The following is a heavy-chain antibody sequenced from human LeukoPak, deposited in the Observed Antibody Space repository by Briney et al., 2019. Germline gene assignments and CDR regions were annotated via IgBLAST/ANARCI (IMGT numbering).Heavy chain of an antibody. CDR3: AGSVAVAGIDY. D-gene: IGHD6-19*01. CDR1: GFTLSSYW. Sequence: PGGSLRLSCAASGFTLSSYWMSWVRQAPGKGLEWVATIKQDGSETFYVDSVKGRFTISRDNAKNSLYLQMNSLRVEDTAVYYRAGSVAVAGIDYWGQGTLVTVSS. CDR2: IKQDGSET. V-gene: IGHV3-7*01. J-gene: IGHJ4*02.